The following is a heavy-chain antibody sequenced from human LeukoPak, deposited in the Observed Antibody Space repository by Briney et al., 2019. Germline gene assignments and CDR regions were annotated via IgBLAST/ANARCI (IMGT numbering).Heavy chain of an antibody. CDR1: GGSISSGSYY. J-gene: IGHJ5*02. CDR2: IYTSGST. CDR3: ARSSNYVGYNWFDP. V-gene: IGHV4-61*02. Sequence: KPSETLSLTCTVSGGSISSGSYYWSWIRQPAGKGLEWIVRIYTSGSTNYNPSRKSRITISVGTSKNQFSLKLSSVTAADTAVYYCARSSNYVGYNWFDPWGQGTLVTVSS. D-gene: IGHD4-11*01.